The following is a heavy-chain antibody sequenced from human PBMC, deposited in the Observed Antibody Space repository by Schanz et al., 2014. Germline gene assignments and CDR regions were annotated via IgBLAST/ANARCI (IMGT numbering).Heavy chain of an antibody. V-gene: IGHV3-11*01. D-gene: IGHD2-15*01. CDR3: AKQHGDIQQVSGY. CDR1: GFTFSDYS. Sequence: VQLVDSGGGLVQPGGSLRLSCAASGFTFSDYSMTWIRQAPGKGLEWVSAISDSGDSTHYADSVKGRFTISRDNAKNSLFLQMNRRSAEDTAVYYCAKQHGDIQQVSGYWGQGTLVTVSS. J-gene: IGHJ4*02. CDR2: ISDSGDST.